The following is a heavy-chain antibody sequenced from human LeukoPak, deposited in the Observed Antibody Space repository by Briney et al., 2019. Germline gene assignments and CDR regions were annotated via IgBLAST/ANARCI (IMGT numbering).Heavy chain of an antibody. CDR1: GFTFSDYY. V-gene: IGHV3-11*06. Sequence: GGSLRLSCAASGFTFSDYYMSWIRQAPGKGLEWVSYISSSSSYTNYAASVKGRFTISRDNAKNSLYLQMNSLRAEDTAVYYCARASQYYYGSGGILHTWGQGTLVTVSS. CDR3: ARASQYYYGSGGILHT. J-gene: IGHJ4*02. CDR2: ISSSSSYT. D-gene: IGHD3-10*01.